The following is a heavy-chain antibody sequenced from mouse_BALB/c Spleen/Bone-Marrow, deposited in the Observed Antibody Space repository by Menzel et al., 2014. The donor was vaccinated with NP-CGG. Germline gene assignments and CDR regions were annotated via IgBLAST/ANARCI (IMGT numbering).Heavy chain of an antibody. CDR3: ARAEVATRYFDV. CDR2: ISYSGST. D-gene: IGHD1-1*01. CDR1: GYSITSDYA. J-gene: IGHJ1*01. V-gene: IGHV3-2*02. Sequence: EVKLVESGPGLVKPSQSLSLTCTVTGYSITSDYAWNWIRQFPGNKLEWMGYISYSGSTSYRPSLKSRISITRDTSKNQFFLQLNSVTTVDTATYYCARAEVATRYFDVWGAGTTVTVSS.